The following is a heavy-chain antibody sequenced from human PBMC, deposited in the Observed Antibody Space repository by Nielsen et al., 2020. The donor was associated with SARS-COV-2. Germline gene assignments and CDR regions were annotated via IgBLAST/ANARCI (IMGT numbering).Heavy chain of an antibody. CDR3: ARRHMIPFGAGTYHFDF. Sequence: GESLKISCEASGYSFSSYWIAWVRQTPGNGLEWMGIIYPGDSETKYSPSFQGQVTMSVDKSLRTAYLQWRTLKASDTAMYYCARRHMIPFGAGTYHFDFWGQGTLVTVSS. J-gene: IGHJ4*02. CDR1: GYSFSSYW. V-gene: IGHV5-51*01. D-gene: IGHD3-16*01. CDR2: IYPGDSET.